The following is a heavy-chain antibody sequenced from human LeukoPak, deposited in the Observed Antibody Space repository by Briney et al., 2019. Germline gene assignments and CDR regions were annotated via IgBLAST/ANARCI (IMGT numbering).Heavy chain of an antibody. CDR1: GGSFSGYY. J-gene: IGHJ4*02. CDR3: ARGGGSSSSALDY. CDR2: INHSGST. V-gene: IGHV4-34*01. D-gene: IGHD6-6*01. Sequence: SETLSLTCAVYGGSFSGYYWSWIRQPPGKRLEWIGEINHSGSTNYNPSLKSRVTISVDTSKNQFSLKLSSVTAADTAVYYCARGGGSSSSALDYWGQGTLVTVSS.